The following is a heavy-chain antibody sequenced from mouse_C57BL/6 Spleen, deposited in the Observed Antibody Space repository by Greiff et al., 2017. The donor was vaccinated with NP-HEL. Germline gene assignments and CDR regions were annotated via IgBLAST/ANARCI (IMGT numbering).Heavy chain of an antibody. CDR3: ARQGYYGSSYDYFDY. V-gene: IGHV5-6*01. CDR1: GFTFSSYG. D-gene: IGHD1-1*01. Sequence: EVKLMESGGDLVKPGGSLKLSCAASGFTFSSYGMSWVRQTPDKRLEWVATISSGGSYTYYPDSVKGRFTISRDNAKNTLYRQMSSLKSEDTAMYYCARQGYYGSSYDYFDYWGQGTTLTVSS. CDR2: ISSGGSYT. J-gene: IGHJ2*01.